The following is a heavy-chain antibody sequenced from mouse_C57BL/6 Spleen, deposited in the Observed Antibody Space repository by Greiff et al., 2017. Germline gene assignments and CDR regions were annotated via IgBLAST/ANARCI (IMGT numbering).Heavy chain of an antibody. CDR2: INPNNGGT. Sequence: VQLQQSGPELVKPGASVKISCKASGYTFTDYYMNWVKQSHGKSLEWIGDINPNNGGTSYNQKFKGKATLTVDKSSSTAYMELRSLTSEDSAVYYCARSYYGSSSMDYAMDYWGQGTSVTVSS. CDR3: ARSYYGSSSMDYAMDY. D-gene: IGHD1-1*01. CDR1: GYTFTDYY. V-gene: IGHV1-26*01. J-gene: IGHJ4*01.